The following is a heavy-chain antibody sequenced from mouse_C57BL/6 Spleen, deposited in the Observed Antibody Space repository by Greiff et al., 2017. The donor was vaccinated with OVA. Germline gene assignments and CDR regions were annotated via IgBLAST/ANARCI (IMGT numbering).Heavy chain of an antibody. CDR3: ARPYYGNYGYAMDY. D-gene: IGHD2-10*01. J-gene: IGHJ4*01. CDR2: ISSGSSTI. V-gene: IGHV5-17*01. Sequence: EVQGVESGGGLVKPGGSLKLSCAASGFTFSDYGMHWVHQAPEKGLEWVAYISSGSSTIYYADTVKGRFTISRDNAKNTLFLQMTSLRSEDTAMYYCARPYYGNYGYAMDYWGQGTSVTVSS. CDR1: GFTFSDYG.